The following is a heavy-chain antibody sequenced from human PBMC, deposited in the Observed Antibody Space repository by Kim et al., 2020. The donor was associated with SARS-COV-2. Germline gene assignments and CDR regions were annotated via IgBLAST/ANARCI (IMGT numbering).Heavy chain of an antibody. V-gene: IGHV1-18*01. J-gene: IGHJ3*02. CDR3: ARQVVAAAGTFGAFDI. Sequence: ASVKVSCKASGYTFTSYGISWVRQAPGQGLEWMGWISAYNGNTNYAQKLQGRVTMTTDTSTSTAYMELRSLRSDDTAVYYCARQVVAAAGTFGAFDIWGQGTMVTVSS. CDR1: GYTFTSYG. CDR2: ISAYNGNT. D-gene: IGHD6-13*01.